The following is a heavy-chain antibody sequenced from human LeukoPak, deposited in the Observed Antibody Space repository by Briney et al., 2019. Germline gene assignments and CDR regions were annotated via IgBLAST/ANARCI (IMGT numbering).Heavy chain of an antibody. V-gene: IGHV1-18*01. CDR1: GYTFTSYG. CDR3: ARDLSVWGSYRHTLLDY. D-gene: IGHD3-16*02. J-gene: IGHJ4*02. Sequence: ASVKVSCKASGYTFTSYGISWVRQAPGQGLEWMGWISAYNGNTNYAQKLQGRVTMTTDTSTSTAYMELRSLRSDDTAVYYCARDLSVWGSYRHTLLDYWGQGTLVTVSS. CDR2: ISAYNGNT.